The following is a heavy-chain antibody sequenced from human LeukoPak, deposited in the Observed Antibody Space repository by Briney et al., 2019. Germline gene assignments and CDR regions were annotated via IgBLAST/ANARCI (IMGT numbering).Heavy chain of an antibody. V-gene: IGHV1-2*06. CDR1: GYTFTGYY. CDR2: INPNSGGT. CDR3: ARGVVELERRNDY. Sequence: ASVKVSCKASGYTFTGYYMHWVRQAPGQGLEWMGRINPNSGGTNYAQKFQGRVTMTRDTSISTAYMELSRLRSDDTAVYYCARGVVELERRNDYWGQGTLVTVSS. J-gene: IGHJ4*02. D-gene: IGHD1-1*01.